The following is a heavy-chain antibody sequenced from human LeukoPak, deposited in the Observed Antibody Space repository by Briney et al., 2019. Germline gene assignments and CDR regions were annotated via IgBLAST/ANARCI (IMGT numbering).Heavy chain of an antibody. J-gene: IGHJ4*02. CDR2: ISWNSGNI. Sequence: PGGSLRLSCAASGFTFDDYAMHWVRQAPGKGLEWVSGISWNSGNIGYADSVKGRFTISRDNAKNSLYLQMNSLRAEDTAVYYCASPGPAAMFDYWGQGTLVTVSS. CDR3: ASPGPAAMFDY. D-gene: IGHD2-2*01. V-gene: IGHV3-9*01. CDR1: GFTFDDYA.